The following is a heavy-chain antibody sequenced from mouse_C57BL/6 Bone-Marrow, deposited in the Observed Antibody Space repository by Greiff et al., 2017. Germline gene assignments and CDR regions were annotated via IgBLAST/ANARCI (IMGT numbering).Heavy chain of an antibody. CDR2: IHPNSGST. CDR1: GYTFTSYW. D-gene: IGHD2-5*01. V-gene: IGHV1-64*01. CDR3: ARRAIVTTRYYAMDY. Sequence: QVQLQQPGAELVKPGASVKLSCKASGYTFTSYWMHWVKQRPGQGLGWIGMIHPNSGSTNYNEKFKSKATLTVDKSSSTAYMQLSSLTSEDSAVYYGARRAIVTTRYYAMDYWGQGTSVTVSS. J-gene: IGHJ4*01.